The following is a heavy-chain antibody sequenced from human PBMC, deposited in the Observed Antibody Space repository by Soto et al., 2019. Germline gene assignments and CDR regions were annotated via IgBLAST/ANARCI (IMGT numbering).Heavy chain of an antibody. V-gene: IGHV3-23*01. Sequence: EVQLLESGGGLVQPGGSLTLSCAASGFTFSSYGMTWVRQAPGKGLEWVSFSSATGSGRYYADSVKGRFTISRDNSKNPLYLQMSSLTADDTAVYYCAKDRRAGGNYGFYSDFWCQGALVIVSS. CDR1: GFTFSSYG. D-gene: IGHD1-7*01. CDR2: SSATGSGR. CDR3: AKDRRAGGNYGFYSDF. J-gene: IGHJ4*02.